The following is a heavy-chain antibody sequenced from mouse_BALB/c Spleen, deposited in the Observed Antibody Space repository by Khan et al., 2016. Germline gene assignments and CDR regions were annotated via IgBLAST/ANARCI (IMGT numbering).Heavy chain of an antibody. CDR2: ISDGGSYP. CDR1: VFIFSDYY. CDR3: ARDDRWFAY. Sequence: EVELVESGGGLVKPGGSLKLSFAASVFIFSDYYMYWGRQTPEKSLDWVATISDGGSYPFYPDSVKGRFTFSRDNAKNNLYLQMSSRKCEDTAMYYCARDDRWFAYWGQGTLVTVSA. D-gene: IGHD2-14*01. J-gene: IGHJ3*01. V-gene: IGHV5-4*02.